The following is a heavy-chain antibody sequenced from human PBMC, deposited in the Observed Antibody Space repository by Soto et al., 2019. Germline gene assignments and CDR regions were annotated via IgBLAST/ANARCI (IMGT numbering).Heavy chain of an antibody. CDR1: DGSFSGYY. Sequence: SETLSITCAVHDGSFSGYYWCWIRQPPGKGLEWIGEINHSGSTNYNPSLKSRVTISVDTSKNQFSLKLSSVTAADTAVYYCARGRSWFDPWGQGTLVTVSS. CDR3: ARGRSWFDP. V-gene: IGHV4-34*01. J-gene: IGHJ5*02. CDR2: INHSGST.